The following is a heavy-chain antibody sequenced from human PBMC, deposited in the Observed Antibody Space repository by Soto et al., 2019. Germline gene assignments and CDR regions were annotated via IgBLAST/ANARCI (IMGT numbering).Heavy chain of an antibody. J-gene: IGHJ3*02. CDR2: IYYSGST. D-gene: IGHD2-15*01. V-gene: IGHV4-39*01. CDR3: ARQGWDAFDI. Sequence: QLQLQESGPGLVKPSETLSLTCTVSGGSISSSSYYWGWIRQPPGKGLGWIGSIYYSGSTYYKVSLKSRVTIYEDTSKNQSALKLSSVTAADTAVYYCARQGWDAFDIWGQGTMVTVSS. CDR1: GGSISSSSYY.